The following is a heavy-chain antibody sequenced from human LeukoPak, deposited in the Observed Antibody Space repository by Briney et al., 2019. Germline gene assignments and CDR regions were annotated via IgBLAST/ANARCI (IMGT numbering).Heavy chain of an antibody. CDR1: GGSMSSYY. V-gene: IGHV4-59*01. Sequence: SETLSLTCTVSGGSMSSYYWSWIRQPAGEGLEWIGYISYSGNTNYNPSLKSRVAMSVDTSSNEYSLKLTSVTPADTAAYYCARAGPVPTSDGGPIADSWGQGTLVTVSS. CDR3: ARAGPVPTSDGGPIADS. D-gene: IGHD4-17*01. J-gene: IGHJ4*02. CDR2: ISYSGNT.